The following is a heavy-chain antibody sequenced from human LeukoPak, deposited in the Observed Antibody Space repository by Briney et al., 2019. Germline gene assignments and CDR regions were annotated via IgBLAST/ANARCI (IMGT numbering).Heavy chain of an antibody. CDR3: AKDFDRVSSAYYYDY. D-gene: IGHD3-9*01. V-gene: IGHV3-30-3*01. J-gene: IGHJ4*02. Sequence: PGGSLRLSCAASGFTFSSYAMHWVRQAPGKGLEWVAVISYDGSNKYYADSVKGRFTISRDNSKNTLYLQMNSLRAEDTAVYYCAKDFDRVSSAYYYDYWGQGTLVTVSS. CDR1: GFTFSSYA. CDR2: ISYDGSNK.